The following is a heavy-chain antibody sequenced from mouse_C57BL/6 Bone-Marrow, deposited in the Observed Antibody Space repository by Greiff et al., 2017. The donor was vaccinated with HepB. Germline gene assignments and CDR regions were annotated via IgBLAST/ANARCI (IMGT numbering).Heavy chain of an antibody. V-gene: IGHV1-26*01. CDR1: GYTFTDYY. Sequence: EVQLQQSGPELVKPGASVKISCKASGYTFTDYYMNWVKQSHGKSLEWIGEINPNNGGTSYNQKFKGKATLTVDKSSSTAYMELRSLTSEDSAVYYCARDYGSSAWFAYWGQGTLVTVSA. J-gene: IGHJ3*01. D-gene: IGHD1-1*01. CDR2: INPNNGGT. CDR3: ARDYGSSAWFAY.